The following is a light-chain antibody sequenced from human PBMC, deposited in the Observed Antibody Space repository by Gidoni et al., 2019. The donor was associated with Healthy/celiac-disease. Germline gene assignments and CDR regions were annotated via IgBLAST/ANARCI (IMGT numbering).Light chain of an antibody. CDR1: QDISNY. CDR2: DAS. J-gene: IGKJ2*01. V-gene: IGKV1-33*01. CDR3: EQYDNLLYT. Sequence: DIQMTQSPSSLSASLGDSVTITCQASQDISNYLNWYQQQPGKAPKLLIYDASNLETGVPSRFSGSGSGTDFTFTISSLQPEDIATYYCEQYDNLLYTFGQGTKLEIK.